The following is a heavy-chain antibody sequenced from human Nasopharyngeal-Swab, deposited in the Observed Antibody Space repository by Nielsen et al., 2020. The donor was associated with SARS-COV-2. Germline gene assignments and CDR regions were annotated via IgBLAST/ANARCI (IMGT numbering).Heavy chain of an antibody. J-gene: IGHJ6*02. CDR2: INEDGSEK. Sequence: GESLKISCAASGFTFSSYWMSWVRQAPGKGLEWVANINEDGSEKYYVDSVKGRFTISRDNAKKSLDLQMNSLRAEGTAVYYCARGGAVAGNDYYYGMDVWGQGTTVTVSS. CDR1: GFTFSSYW. V-gene: IGHV3-7*01. D-gene: IGHD6-19*01. CDR3: ARGGAVAGNDYYYGMDV.